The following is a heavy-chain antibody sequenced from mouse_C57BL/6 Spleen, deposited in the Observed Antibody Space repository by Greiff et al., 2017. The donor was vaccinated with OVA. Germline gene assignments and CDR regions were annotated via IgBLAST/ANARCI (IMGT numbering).Heavy chain of an antibody. CDR2: INPNYGTT. D-gene: IGHD2-3*01. Sequence: EVQLQQSGPELVKPGASVKISCKASGYSFTDYNMNWVKQSNEKGLEWIGVINPNYGTTSYNQKFKGKATLTVDQSSSTAYMQLNSLTSEDSAVYYCARCLIYDGYYEAMDYWGQGTSVTVSS. CDR1: GYSFTDYN. CDR3: ARCLIYDGYYEAMDY. J-gene: IGHJ4*01. V-gene: IGHV1-39*01.